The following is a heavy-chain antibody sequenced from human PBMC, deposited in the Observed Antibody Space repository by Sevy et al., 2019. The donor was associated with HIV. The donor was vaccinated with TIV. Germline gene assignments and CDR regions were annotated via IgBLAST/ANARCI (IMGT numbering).Heavy chain of an antibody. CDR3: TRDAGIYGPPWWFDP. CDR2: VSPVNGAK. V-gene: IGHV1-2*07. D-gene: IGHD3-10*01. J-gene: IGHJ5*02. Sequence: ASVKVSCKASGYMFSDYWIHWVRQAPGQGLEWMGWVSPVNGAKLYGYKFQGSVTMTLDMSIKTAYMELSGLTSDDTAVYSCTRDAGIYGPPWWFDPWGQRTLVTVSS. CDR1: GYMFSDYW.